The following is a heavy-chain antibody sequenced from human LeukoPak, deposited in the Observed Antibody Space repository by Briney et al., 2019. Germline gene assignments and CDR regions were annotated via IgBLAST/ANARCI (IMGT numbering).Heavy chain of an antibody. CDR2: INRSGNT. D-gene: IGHD5-18*01. Sequence: SETLSLTCAVYGGSFSGYYWIWIRQPPGKGLEWIGEINRSGNTTYNPSLKSRVTISLDTSKNQFSLKLSSVTAADTAVYYCASSLVRADMVTGIDYWGQGTLVTVSS. J-gene: IGHJ4*02. CDR3: ASSLVRADMVTGIDY. V-gene: IGHV4-34*01. CDR1: GGSFSGYY.